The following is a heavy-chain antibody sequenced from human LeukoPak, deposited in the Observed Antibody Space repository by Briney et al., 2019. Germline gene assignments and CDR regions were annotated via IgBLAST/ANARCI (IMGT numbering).Heavy chain of an antibody. CDR3: ARDLGGIYFDY. CDR1: DASISGYY. CDR2: IHFSGST. V-gene: IGHV4-59*01. Sequence: AETLSLTCTVSDASISGYYWSWIRQPPGKGLEWMGSIHFSGSTNYNPSLRSRVPISVDTSKKQLSLKLSSVTAADTAVYYCARDLGGIYFDYWGQGTLVTVSS. D-gene: IGHD1-26*01. J-gene: IGHJ4*02.